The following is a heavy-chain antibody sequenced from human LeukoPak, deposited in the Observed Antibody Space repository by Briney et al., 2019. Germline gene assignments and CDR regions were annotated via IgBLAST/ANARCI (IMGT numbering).Heavy chain of an antibody. V-gene: IGHV3-11*01. D-gene: IGHD3-22*01. CDR1: GFTFSDYY. Sequence: NSGGSLRLSCAASGFTFSDYYMSWIRQAPGKGLEWVSYISSSGSTIYYADSVKGRFTISRDNAKNSLYLQMNSLRAEDTAVYYCAGGDGYYDSSGYYLPEYWGQGTLVTVSS. J-gene: IGHJ4*02. CDR2: ISSSGSTI. CDR3: AGGDGYYDSSGYYLPEY.